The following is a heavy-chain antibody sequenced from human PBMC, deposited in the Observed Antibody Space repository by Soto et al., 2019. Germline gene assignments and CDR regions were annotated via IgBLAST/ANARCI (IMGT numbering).Heavy chain of an antibody. J-gene: IGHJ6*02. V-gene: IGHV1-18*01. Sequence: QVQLVQSGAEVKKPGASVKVSCKASGYTFTSYGISWVRQAPGQGLEWMGWISAYNGNTNYAQKLQDRVTMTTDTSTSTAYMERRSMRSDDTAVYYCARDRGAYGMDVWGQGTTVTVSS. CDR1: GYTFTSYG. CDR2: ISAYNGNT. CDR3: ARDRGAYGMDV.